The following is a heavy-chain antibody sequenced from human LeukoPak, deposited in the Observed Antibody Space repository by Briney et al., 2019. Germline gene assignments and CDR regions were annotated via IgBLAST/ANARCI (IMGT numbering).Heavy chain of an antibody. Sequence: PSETLSLTCTVSGGSINNYYWSWIRQPAGKGLEWIGRIYTGGDTYYNPSLNSRVTMSVDTSKNLFSLKLSSVTAADTAVYYCARDAYYYDSSGYYLLDYWGQGTLVTVSS. D-gene: IGHD3-22*01. CDR3: ARDAYYYDSSGYYLLDY. CDR1: GGSINNYY. V-gene: IGHV4-4*07. J-gene: IGHJ4*02. CDR2: IYTGGDT.